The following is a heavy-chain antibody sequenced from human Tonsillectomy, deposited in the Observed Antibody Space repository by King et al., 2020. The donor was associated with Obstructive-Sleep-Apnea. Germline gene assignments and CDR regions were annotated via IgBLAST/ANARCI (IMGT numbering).Heavy chain of an antibody. CDR2: MNPNSGNT. V-gene: IGHV1-8*01. CDR3: ARVGRYGDYFDY. Sequence: QLVQSGDEVKKPGASVKVSCKASGYTFTSYDVNWVRQATGQGLEWMGWMNPNSGNTGYEQKFQGRVTMTRNTSISTAYMELSSLRSEDTAVYYCARVGRYGDYFDYWGQGTLVTVSS. CDR1: GYTFTSYD. D-gene: IGHD4-17*01. J-gene: IGHJ4*02.